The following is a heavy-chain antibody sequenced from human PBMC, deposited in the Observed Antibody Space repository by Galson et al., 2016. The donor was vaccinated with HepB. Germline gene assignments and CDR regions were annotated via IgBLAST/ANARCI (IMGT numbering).Heavy chain of an antibody. D-gene: IGHD6-19*01. J-gene: IGHJ5*02. CDR3: AKDPLAQLPYSSGWYNWFDP. CDR2: ISGSGGST. CDR1: GFTFSSYA. V-gene: IGHV3-23*01. Sequence: SLRLSCAVSGFTFSSYAMSWVRQAPGKRLEWVSAISGSGGSTYYADSVKGRFTISRDNSKITLYLQMNSLRAEDTAIYYCAKDPLAQLPYSSGWYNWFDPGGQGTLVTVSS.